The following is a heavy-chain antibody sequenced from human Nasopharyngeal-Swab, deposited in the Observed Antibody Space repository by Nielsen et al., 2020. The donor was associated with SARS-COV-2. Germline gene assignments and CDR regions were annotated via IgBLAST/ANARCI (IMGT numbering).Heavy chain of an antibody. Sequence: GESLKISCAASGFTFSSYSMNWVRQAPGKGLEWVSSISSSSSYIYYADSVKGRFTISRDNAKNSLYLQMNSLRAEDTAVYYCASSRSGSFWGQGTLVTVSS. CDR2: ISSSSSYI. D-gene: IGHD1-26*01. CDR3: ASSRSGSF. V-gene: IGHV3-21*01. J-gene: IGHJ4*02. CDR1: GFTFSSYS.